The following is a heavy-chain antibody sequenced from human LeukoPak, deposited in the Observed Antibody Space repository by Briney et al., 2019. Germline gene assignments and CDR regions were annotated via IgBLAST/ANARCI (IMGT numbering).Heavy chain of an antibody. Sequence: GGSLRPSCAASGFTFDDYAMHWVRQAPGKGLEWVSGISWNSGSIGYADSVKGRFTISRDNAKNSLYLQMNSLRAEDTALYYCAKDTQDFVGGYYFDYWGQGTLVTVSS. V-gene: IGHV3-9*01. CDR2: ISWNSGSI. J-gene: IGHJ4*02. CDR3: AKDTQDFVGGYYFDY. CDR1: GFTFDDYA. D-gene: IGHD1-26*01.